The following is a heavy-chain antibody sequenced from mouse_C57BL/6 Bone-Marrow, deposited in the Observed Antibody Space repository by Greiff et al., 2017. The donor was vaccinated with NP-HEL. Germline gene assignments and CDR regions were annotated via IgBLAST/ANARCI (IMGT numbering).Heavy chain of an antibody. V-gene: IGHV1-67*01. CDR1: GYTFTDYA. J-gene: IGHJ4*01. Sequence: VQLQQSGPELVRPGVSVKISCKGSGYTFTDYAMHWVKQSHAQSLEWIGVISTYYGDASYNQKFKDKATMTVDKSSSTAYMELARLTYEDSAVYYCAKTGIYGNYKDYAMDYWGQGTSVTVSS. CDR3: AKTGIYGNYKDYAMDY. D-gene: IGHD2-1*01. CDR2: ISTYYGDA.